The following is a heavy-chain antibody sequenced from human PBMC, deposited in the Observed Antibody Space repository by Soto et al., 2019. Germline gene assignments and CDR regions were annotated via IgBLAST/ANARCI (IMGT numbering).Heavy chain of an antibody. CDR1: GGSISSYY. CDR3: ARGGDSSGHYYASDY. CDR2: IYSGGSS. J-gene: IGHJ4*02. Sequence: SETLSLTCTVSGGSISSYYWSWIRQPAGKGLEWIGHIYSGGSSDYNPSLKSRVTMSVDTSKNQFSLKVRSVTAADTAVYYCARGGDSSGHYYASDYWSQGTLVTVSS. D-gene: IGHD3-22*01. V-gene: IGHV4-4*07.